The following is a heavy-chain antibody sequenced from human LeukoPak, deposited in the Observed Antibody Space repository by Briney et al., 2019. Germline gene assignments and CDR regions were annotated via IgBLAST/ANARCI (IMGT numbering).Heavy chain of an antibody. CDR3: AKDGTFFYYYMDV. D-gene: IGHD1-26*01. CDR2: IRYDGSNK. Sequence: GVSLRLSCAASGFTFSSYGMHWVRQAPGKGLEWVAFIRYDGSNKYYADSVKGRFTISRDNSKNTLYLQMNSLRAEDTAVYYCAKDGTFFYYYMDVWGQGTTVTVSS. CDR1: GFTFSSYG. J-gene: IGHJ6*03. V-gene: IGHV3-30*02.